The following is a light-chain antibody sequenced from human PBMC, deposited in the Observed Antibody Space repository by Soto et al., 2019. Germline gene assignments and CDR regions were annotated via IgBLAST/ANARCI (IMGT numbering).Light chain of an antibody. CDR2: GAS. Sequence: EIVMTQSPATLSVSPGERATLSCRASQSVSIKLAWYQQKPGQAPRLLIYGASTRTTGIPARFSGSGSGTEFTFTLGIRRSEADDVDVYHWYENLPSWTFGLGTKVDIK. CDR1: QSVSIK. V-gene: IGKV3-15*01. J-gene: IGKJ1*01. CDR3: HWYENLPSWT.